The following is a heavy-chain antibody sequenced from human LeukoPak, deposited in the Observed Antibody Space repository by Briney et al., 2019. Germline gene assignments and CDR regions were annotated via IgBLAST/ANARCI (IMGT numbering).Heavy chain of an antibody. Sequence: SETLSLTCTVSGGSISSNSYYWGWIRQPPGEGLEWIGSIYYSGSAYYNPSLKSRVTISIDTSKNQFSLKLSSVTAADTAVYYCASIYCSSTSCPDYWGQGTLVTVSS. CDR2: IYYSGSA. D-gene: IGHD2-2*01. V-gene: IGHV4-39*07. J-gene: IGHJ4*02. CDR1: GGSISSNSYY. CDR3: ASIYCSSTSCPDY.